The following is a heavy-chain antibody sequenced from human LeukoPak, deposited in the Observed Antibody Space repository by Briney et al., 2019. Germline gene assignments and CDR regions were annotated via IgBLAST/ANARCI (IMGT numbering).Heavy chain of an antibody. V-gene: IGHV1-3*03. CDR1: GYTFTSYA. CDR3: AIRDGHTDH. D-gene: IGHD5-24*01. CDR2: INPANGYT. Sequence: VASVKVSCKASGYTFTSYAMHWVRQAPGQTLEWLGWINPANGYTKYSQEFQGRVSITRDSSASTVFMEVNGLRSEDMAVYYCAIRDGHTDHWGQGTLVSVSS. J-gene: IGHJ4*02.